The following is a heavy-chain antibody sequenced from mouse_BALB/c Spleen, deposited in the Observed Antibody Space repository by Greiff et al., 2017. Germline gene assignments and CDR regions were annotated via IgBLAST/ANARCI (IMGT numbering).Heavy chain of an antibody. J-gene: IGHJ4*01. D-gene: IGHD3-1*01. Sequence: QVQLKESGPGLVAPSQSLSITCTVSGFSLTSYGVHWVRQPPGKGLEWLGVIWAGGSTNYNSALMSRLSISKDNSTSKVFLKMNSLQTDDTAMYYCARASAGDPYYAMDDWGQGTSVTVSS. V-gene: IGHV2-9*02. CDR1: GFSLTSYG. CDR3: ARASAGDPYYAMDD. CDR2: IWAGGST.